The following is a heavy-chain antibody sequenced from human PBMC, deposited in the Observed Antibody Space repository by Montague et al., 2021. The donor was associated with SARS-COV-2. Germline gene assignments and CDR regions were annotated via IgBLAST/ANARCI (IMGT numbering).Heavy chain of an antibody. CDR3: ARDMNRQPLLYPIGDYYYGMDG. CDR1: GGSISSSSYY. D-gene: IGHD2-2*02. J-gene: IGHJ6*02. Sequence: SETLSLTCTVSGGSISSSSYYWGWIRQAPGKGLEWIGSIYYSGSTYYNPSLKSRVTISVDTSKNQFSLKLSSVTAADTAVYYCARDMNRQPLLYPIGDYYYGMDGWGQGTMVTVSS. CDR2: IYYSGST. V-gene: IGHV4-39*07.